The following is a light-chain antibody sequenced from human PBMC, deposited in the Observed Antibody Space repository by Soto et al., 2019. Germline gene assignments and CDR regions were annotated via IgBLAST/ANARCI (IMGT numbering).Light chain of an antibody. CDR1: QSVSSN. V-gene: IGKV3-15*01. Sequence: EIVMTQSPATLSESPGERATLSCRASQSVSSNLPWYQQKRGQAPRLLIYGTSTRATGIPARFSRSGSETEFTLTISCLQYEDFAVYYCQQYNKWPLSFGGGTKVEIK. CDR3: QQYNKWPLS. CDR2: GTS. J-gene: IGKJ4*01.